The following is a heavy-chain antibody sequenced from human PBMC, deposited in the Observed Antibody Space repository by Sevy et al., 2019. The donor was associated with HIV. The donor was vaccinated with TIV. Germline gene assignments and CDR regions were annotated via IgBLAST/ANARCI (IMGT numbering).Heavy chain of an antibody. CDR2: ISYAGSAT. CDR3: TRDSGYDPNYVPGHY. V-gene: IGHV3-30*04. J-gene: IGHJ4*02. CDR1: GFTFNTHA. D-gene: IGHD4-4*01. Sequence: GGSLRISCAASGFTFNTHAMHWVRQAPGKGLEWVAVISYAGSATYYTDSVKGRFTISRDNSKNKLYLEMTSLRVEDTAVYYCTRDSGYDPNYVPGHYWGQGTPVTVSS.